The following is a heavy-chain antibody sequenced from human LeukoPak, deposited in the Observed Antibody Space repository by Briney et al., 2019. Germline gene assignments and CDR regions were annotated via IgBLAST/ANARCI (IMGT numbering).Heavy chain of an antibody. CDR2: ISNSGSTI. D-gene: IGHD1-26*01. CDR3: ASGAQSDY. J-gene: IGHJ4*02. CDR1: GFTFSSYE. V-gene: IGHV3-48*03. Sequence: GGSLRLSCAASGFTFSSYEMNWVRQAPGKGLEWVSYISNSGSTIFYAGSVKGRFTISRDNAKNSLYLQMNSLRAEDTAVYYCASGAQSDYWGQGTLVTVSS.